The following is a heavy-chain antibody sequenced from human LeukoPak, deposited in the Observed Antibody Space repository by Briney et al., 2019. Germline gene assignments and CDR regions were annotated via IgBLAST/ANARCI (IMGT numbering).Heavy chain of an antibody. J-gene: IGHJ4*02. CDR2: ISYDGPNK. D-gene: IGHD5-18*01. CDR1: GFTFNSYG. Sequence: PGRSLRLSRAASGFTFNSYGMHWVRQAPGKGLEWVAVISYDGPNKYYADSVKGRFTISSDDSKSTLYLQMNSLRPEDTAVYYCAKEKLPSGYSFLTDYWGQGTLVTVSS. V-gene: IGHV3-30*18. CDR3: AKEKLPSGYSFLTDY.